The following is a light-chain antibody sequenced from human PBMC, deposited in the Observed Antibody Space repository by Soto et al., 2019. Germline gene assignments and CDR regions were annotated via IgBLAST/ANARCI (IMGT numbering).Light chain of an antibody. V-gene: IGKV1-13*02. CDR2: DAS. CDR1: QGLSSA. J-gene: IGKJ4*01. Sequence: AIQLTQSPSSLSASVGDRVTITCRASQGLSSALAWYQQKPGKAPKLLIYDASSLESGVPSRFSGSGSWTGFTLGISSLLPEDFATYYGQHFNSYPLTFGGGTKVEVK. CDR3: QHFNSYPLT.